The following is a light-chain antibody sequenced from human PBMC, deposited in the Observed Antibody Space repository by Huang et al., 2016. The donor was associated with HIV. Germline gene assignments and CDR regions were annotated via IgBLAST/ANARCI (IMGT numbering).Light chain of an antibody. CDR2: GAS. CDR3: QQFGDPFT. J-gene: IGKJ4*01. CDR1: QVVSSSY. V-gene: IGKV3-20*01. Sequence: EVVLMQSPGTLSLSLGERATLSCKANQVVSSSYLALYQQKPGQAPRLLIYGASSRASGIPDRFSCSGCGTDFTLIINRLEPEDFAMYYCQQFGDPFTFGGGTKVEI.